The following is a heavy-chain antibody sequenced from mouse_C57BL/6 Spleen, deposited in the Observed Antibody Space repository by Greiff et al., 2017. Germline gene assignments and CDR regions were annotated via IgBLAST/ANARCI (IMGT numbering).Heavy chain of an antibody. Sequence: VKLQQPGAELVMPGASVKLSCKASGYTFTSYWMHWVKQRPGQGLEWIGEIDPSDSYTNYNQKFKGKSTLTVDKSSSTAYMQLSSLTSEDSAVYYCARGEAWFAYWGQGTLVTVSA. CDR1: GYTFTSYW. CDR3: ARGEAWFAY. V-gene: IGHV1-69*01. J-gene: IGHJ3*01. CDR2: IDPSDSYT.